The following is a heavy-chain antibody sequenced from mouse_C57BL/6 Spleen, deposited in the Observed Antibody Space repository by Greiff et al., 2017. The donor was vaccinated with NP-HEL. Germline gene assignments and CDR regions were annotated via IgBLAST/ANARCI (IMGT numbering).Heavy chain of an antibody. V-gene: IGHV14-3*01. J-gene: IGHJ2*01. Sequence: VHVKQSVAELVRPGASVKLSCTASGFNIKNTYMHWVKQRPEQGLEWIGRIDPANGNTKYAPKFRGKATITADTSSNTAYLQLSSLTSEDTAIYYGAREVGTVAYYFDYWGQGTTLTVSS. CDR1: GFNIKNTY. D-gene: IGHD1-1*01. CDR2: IDPANGNT. CDR3: AREVGTVAYYFDY.